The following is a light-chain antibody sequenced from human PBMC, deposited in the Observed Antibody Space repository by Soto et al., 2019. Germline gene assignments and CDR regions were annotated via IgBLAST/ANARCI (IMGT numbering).Light chain of an antibody. Sequence: EIQMTQSPSPLSASVLDRVTITFRASQSISSWLAWYQQKPGKAPKLLIYDASSLESGVPSRFSGSGSGTEFTLTISSLQPDDFATYYCQQYNSYSWTFGQGTKVDI. CDR2: DAS. J-gene: IGKJ1*01. CDR3: QQYNSYSWT. CDR1: QSISSW. V-gene: IGKV1-5*01.